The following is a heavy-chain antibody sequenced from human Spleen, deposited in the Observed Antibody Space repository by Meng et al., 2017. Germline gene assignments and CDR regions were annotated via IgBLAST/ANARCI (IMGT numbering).Heavy chain of an antibody. CDR1: GYTFTSYG. D-gene: IGHD3-3*01. J-gene: IGHJ4*02. Sequence: GQSGAELKKPGASLKFSCKASGYTFTSYGLSWVRQAPGQGLEWMGWISSYNGNTNYAQKLQGRVTVTTDTSTSTAYMELRSLRSDDTAVYYCARGLSVFWSGYYVDYWGQGTLVTVSS. CDR2: ISSYNGNT. V-gene: IGHV1-18*01. CDR3: ARGLSVFWSGYYVDY.